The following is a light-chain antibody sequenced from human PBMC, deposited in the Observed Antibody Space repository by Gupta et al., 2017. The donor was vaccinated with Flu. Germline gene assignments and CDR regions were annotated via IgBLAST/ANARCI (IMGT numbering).Light chain of an antibody. CDR1: SSDVGSYNL. V-gene: IGLV2-23*02. CDR2: DVS. J-gene: IGLJ1*01. CDR3: CSFAGSRVLYV. Sequence: ITISCTGTSSDVGSYNLVSWYQQHPGKAPKLMIYDVSKRPSGVSDRFSGSKSGNTASLTISGLQAEDEADYYCCSFAGSRVLYVFGTGTKVTVL.